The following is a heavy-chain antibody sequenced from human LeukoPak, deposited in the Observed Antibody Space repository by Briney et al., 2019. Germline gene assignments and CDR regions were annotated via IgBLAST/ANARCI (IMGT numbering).Heavy chain of an antibody. CDR2: IYYSGST. CDR1: GGSISSYY. J-gene: IGHJ5*02. CDR3: ARVEVGATTESFDP. D-gene: IGHD1-26*01. V-gene: IGHV4-59*01. Sequence: SESLSLTCTVSGGSISSYYWSWIRQPPGKGLEWIGYIYYSGSTNYNPSLKSRVTISVDTSKNQFSLKLSSVTAAGTAVYFWARVEVGATTESFDPWGQGTLVTVSS.